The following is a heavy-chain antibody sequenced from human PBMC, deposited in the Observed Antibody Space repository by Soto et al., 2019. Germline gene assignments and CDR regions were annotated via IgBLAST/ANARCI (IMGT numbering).Heavy chain of an antibody. CDR1: GFTFSSYG. CDR3: AKYSSSWDPITPLDH. D-gene: IGHD6-13*01. CDR2: ISYDGSNK. V-gene: IGHV3-30*18. J-gene: IGHJ4*02. Sequence: QVQLVESGGGVVQPGRSLRLSCAASGFTFSSYGMHWVRQAPGKGLEWVAVISYDGSNKYYADSVKGRFTISRDTSKNTLYLHMDSLRAEDTAMYYCAKYSSSWDPITPLDHWGQGTLVTVSS.